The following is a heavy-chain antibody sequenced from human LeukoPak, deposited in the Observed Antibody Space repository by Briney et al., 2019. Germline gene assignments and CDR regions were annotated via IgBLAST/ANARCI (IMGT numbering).Heavy chain of an antibody. Sequence: PGGSLRLSCAASGFTFSTYWMHWVRQAPGKGLVWVSRSNGDGSGIFYADSVKGRFTVSRDNARKTLFLQMNSLRAEDTAVYYCAREVYSTTYYSLDDWGRGILVTVSS. CDR3: AREVYSTTYYSLDD. CDR2: SNGDGSGI. D-gene: IGHD6-13*01. J-gene: IGHJ4*02. V-gene: IGHV3-74*01. CDR1: GFTFSTYW.